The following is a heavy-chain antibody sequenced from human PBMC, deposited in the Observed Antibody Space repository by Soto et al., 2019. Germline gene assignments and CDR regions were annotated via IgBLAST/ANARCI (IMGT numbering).Heavy chain of an antibody. J-gene: IGHJ6*02. V-gene: IGHV1-18*01. D-gene: IGHD3-16*01. CDR1: GYIFVNYG. CDR3: VMVDNYVTPTPQDV. Sequence: QVQLVQSGDEVKKPGASVKVSCKASGYIFVNYGIAWVRQAPGQGLEWMGWISPYSGNTHSATKVQGRLTMTTDTSTSTAYMDLGSLTSDDTAVYYCVMVDNYVTPTPQDVWGQGTTVTVSS. CDR2: ISPYSGNT.